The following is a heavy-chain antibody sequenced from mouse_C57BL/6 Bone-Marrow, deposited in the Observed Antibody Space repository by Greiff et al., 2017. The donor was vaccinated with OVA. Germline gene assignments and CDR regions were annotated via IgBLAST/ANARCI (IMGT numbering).Heavy chain of an antibody. V-gene: IGHV2-9-1*01. Sequence: VQVVESGPGLVAPSQSLSITCTVSGFSLTSYAISWVRQPPGKGLEWLGVIWTGGGTNYNSAPKSRLSISKDNSKSQVFLKMNSLQTDDTARYYCARFYGYDLYYFDYWGKGTTLTVAT. J-gene: IGHJ2*01. CDR3: ARFYGYDLYYFDY. CDR2: IWTGGGT. D-gene: IGHD2-2*01. CDR1: GFSLTSYA.